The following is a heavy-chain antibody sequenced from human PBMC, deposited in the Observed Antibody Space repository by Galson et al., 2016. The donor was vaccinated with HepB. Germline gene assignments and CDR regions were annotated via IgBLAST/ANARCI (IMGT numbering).Heavy chain of an antibody. CDR2: INQDGSVK. CDR1: GFTFSSDW. V-gene: IGHV3-7*01. Sequence: YLRLSCAVSGFTFSSDWMDWVRQAPGKGLEWVANINQDGSVKHYVDSVKGRFTVSRDNSKNSLYLQMNSLRAEDTAMYYCSIRLDFWGQGTLVTVSS. CDR3: SIRLDF. J-gene: IGHJ4*02. D-gene: IGHD5-24*01.